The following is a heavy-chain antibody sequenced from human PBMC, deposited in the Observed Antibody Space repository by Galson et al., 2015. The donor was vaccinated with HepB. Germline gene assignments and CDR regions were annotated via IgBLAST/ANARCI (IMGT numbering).Heavy chain of an antibody. CDR2: IRYDGSNK. Sequence: SLRLSCAASGFTFSSYGMHWVRQAPGKGLEWVAFIRYDGSNKYYADSVKGRFTISRDNSENTLYLQMNSLRAEDTAVYYCAKDIAVAGTRTLDYWGQGTLVTVSS. CDR3: AKDIAVAGTRTLDY. CDR1: GFTFSSYG. D-gene: IGHD6-19*01. J-gene: IGHJ4*02. V-gene: IGHV3-30*02.